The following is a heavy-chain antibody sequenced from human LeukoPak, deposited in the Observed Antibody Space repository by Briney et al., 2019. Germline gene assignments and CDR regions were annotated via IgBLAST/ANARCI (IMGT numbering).Heavy chain of an antibody. D-gene: IGHD1-1*01. J-gene: IGHJ6*02. CDR3: VRARTVRDPYYYYGMDV. CDR2: TYYRSKWYN. CDR1: GDSVSSNSAA. Sequence: SQTLSLTCAISGDSVSSNSAAWNWIRQSPSRGLGWLGRTYYRSKWYNDYAVSVKSRITINPDTSKNQFSLQLNSVTPEDTAVYYCVRARTVRDPYYYYGMDVWGQGTTVTVSS. V-gene: IGHV6-1*01.